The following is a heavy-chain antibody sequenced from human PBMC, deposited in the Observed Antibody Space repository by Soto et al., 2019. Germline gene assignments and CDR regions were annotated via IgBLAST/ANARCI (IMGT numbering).Heavy chain of an antibody. CDR2: INAGNGNT. Sequence: QVQLVQSGAEVKKPGASVKVSCKASGYTFTSYTIHWVRQAPGQSLEWMGWINAGNGNTKYSQKFQGRVTITRDTSANTAYMELRSLRSEDTTVYYCARGKEYSSRWYGYNWFDPWGQGTLVTVSS. V-gene: IGHV1-3*01. J-gene: IGHJ5*02. CDR1: GYTFTSYT. D-gene: IGHD6-13*01. CDR3: ARGKEYSSRWYGYNWFDP.